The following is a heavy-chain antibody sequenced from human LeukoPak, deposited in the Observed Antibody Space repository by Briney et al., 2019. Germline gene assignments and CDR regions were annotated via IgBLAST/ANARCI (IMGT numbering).Heavy chain of an antibody. D-gene: IGHD5-24*01. CDR1: GYTLTELS. CDR2: FDPEDGET. Sequence: GASVKVSCKVSGYTLTELSMHWVRQAPGKGLEWMGGFDPEDGETIYAQKFQGRVTITTDESTSTAYMELSSLRSEDTAVYYCARVVPIEMAFDYWGQGTLVTVSS. CDR3: ARVVPIEMAFDY. J-gene: IGHJ4*02. V-gene: IGHV1-24*01.